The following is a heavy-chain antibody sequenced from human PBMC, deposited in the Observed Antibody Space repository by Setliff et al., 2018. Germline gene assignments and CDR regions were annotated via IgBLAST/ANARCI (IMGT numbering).Heavy chain of an antibody. Sequence: SETLSLTCKVSGDSMIGYYWSWIRQPPGKGLDWIGYVYSGGSPNYSPSFKSRVTMSIDTSKNQFSLKLKSVTAADTAVYYCARLYHNDNSADFRRAPFDVWGQGRMVT. CDR1: GDSMIGYY. CDR3: ARLYHNDNSADFRRAPFDV. J-gene: IGHJ3*01. D-gene: IGHD3-22*01. CDR2: VYSGGSP. V-gene: IGHV4-59*01.